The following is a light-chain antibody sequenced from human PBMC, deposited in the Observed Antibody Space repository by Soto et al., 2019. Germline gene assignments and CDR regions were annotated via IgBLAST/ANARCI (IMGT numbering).Light chain of an antibody. CDR1: QEISGY. J-gene: IGKJ4*01. V-gene: IGKV1-9*01. Sequence: IQLTQSPSSLSASVGDRVTITCRASQEISGYLAWYQQTPGKAPKLLIYGVSTLQDGVSSRFSGRGSGTDFSLTISSLEPEDFAVYYCQQRSNWPFTFGGGTKVEIK. CDR2: GVS. CDR3: QQRSNWPFT.